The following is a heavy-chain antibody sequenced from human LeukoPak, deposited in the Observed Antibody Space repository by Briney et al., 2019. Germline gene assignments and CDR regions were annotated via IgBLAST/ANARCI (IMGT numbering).Heavy chain of an antibody. CDR1: GFTFSTYW. Sequence: GGSLRLSCAASGFTFSTYWMSWVRQAPGKGLEWVANMKQDGSKTYYADSVKGRFTISRGNARNSLYLQMNSLRDEDTAVYYCAREASLYCSGDSCYWAFDYWGQGTLVTVSS. CDR3: AREASLYCSGDSCYWAFDY. V-gene: IGHV3-7*01. D-gene: IGHD2-21*01. CDR2: MKQDGSKT. J-gene: IGHJ4*02.